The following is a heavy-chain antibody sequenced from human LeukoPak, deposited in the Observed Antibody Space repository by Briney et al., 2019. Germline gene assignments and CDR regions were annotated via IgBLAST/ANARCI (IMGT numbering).Heavy chain of an antibody. V-gene: IGHV1-69*04. CDR2: IIPILGIA. D-gene: IGHD4-17*01. J-gene: IGHJ5*02. CDR1: GGTFSRYA. Sequence: SVKVSCKASGGTFSRYAISSVRQTPGQGLEWMVRIIPILGIANYAQKFQGRVTLTANKSTSTAYMELSSLRSEDTAGYYCASSLERSVTKLYWFDPWGQGTLVTVSS. CDR3: ASSLERSVTKLYWFDP.